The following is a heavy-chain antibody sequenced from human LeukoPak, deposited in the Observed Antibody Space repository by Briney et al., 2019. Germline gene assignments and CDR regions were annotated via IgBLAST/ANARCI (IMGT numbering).Heavy chain of an antibody. CDR1: GGSLRSYY. CDR2: IYYTGST. V-gene: IGHV4-59*08. J-gene: IGHJ4*02. CDR3: ARLYGSAWGYFDF. Sequence: SETLSLTCTVSGGSLRSYYWSWIRQPPGKGLEWIGYIYYTGSTNYNPSLNSRVTFSLDTSKNQFSLDLSSVTAADTAMYYCARLYGSAWGYFDFWGQGTLADVSS. D-gene: IGHD6-25*01.